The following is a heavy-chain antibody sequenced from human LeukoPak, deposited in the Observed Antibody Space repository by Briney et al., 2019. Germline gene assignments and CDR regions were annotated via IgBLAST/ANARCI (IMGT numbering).Heavy chain of an antibody. V-gene: IGHV4-61*01. CDR1: GGSVSSGRYY. J-gene: IGHJ3*02. CDR3: ARGMAVAGLDAFDI. Sequence: SETLSLTCTVSGGSVSSGRYYWSWIRQPPGKGLEWFGYIYYSGSTNYNPSLKSRVTISVDTSKNQFSLKLSSVTAADTAVYYCARGMAVAGLDAFDIWGQGTMVTVSS. CDR2: IYYSGST. D-gene: IGHD6-19*01.